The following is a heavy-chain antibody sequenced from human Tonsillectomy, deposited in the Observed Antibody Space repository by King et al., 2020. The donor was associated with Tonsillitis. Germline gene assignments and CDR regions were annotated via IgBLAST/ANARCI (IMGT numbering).Heavy chain of an antibody. CDR1: GYSFTNYW. CDR3: ARPDDDFGVEV. Sequence: VQLVESGAEVKKPGESLKISCKGSGYSFTNYWIVWVRQMPGKGLEWMGVIFPGDSDTRYSPTFQGQVTISVDKSINTAYLQWSSLKASDTATYYCARPDDDFGVEVWGQGTTVTVSS. CDR2: IFPGDSDT. V-gene: IGHV5-51*01. D-gene: IGHD1-1*01. J-gene: IGHJ6*02.